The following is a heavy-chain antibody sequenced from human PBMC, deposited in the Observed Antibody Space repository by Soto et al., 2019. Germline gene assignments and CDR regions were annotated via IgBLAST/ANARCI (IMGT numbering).Heavy chain of an antibody. V-gene: IGHV1-8*01. Sequence: GASVKVSCKASGYTFTSYDINWVRQATGQGLEWMGWMNPNSGNTGYAQKFQGRVTMTRNTSISTAYMELSSLRSEDTAVYYCARGYGSGSYHLYYFDYWGQGTLVTVSS. CDR1: GYTFTSYD. CDR2: MNPNSGNT. J-gene: IGHJ4*02. D-gene: IGHD3-10*01. CDR3: ARGYGSGSYHLYYFDY.